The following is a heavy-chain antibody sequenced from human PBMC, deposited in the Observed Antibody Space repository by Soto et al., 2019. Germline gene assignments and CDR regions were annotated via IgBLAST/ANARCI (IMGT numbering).Heavy chain of an antibody. J-gene: IGHJ6*03. D-gene: IGHD4-17*01. V-gene: IGHV4-59*01. Sequence: SETLSLTCTVSGGSISSYYWSWIRQPPGKGLEWIGYIYYSGSTNYNPSLKSRVTISVDTSKNQFSLKLRSVTAADTAVYYCARDSMNHDYGDYYHSYMDVWGKGTTVTVSS. CDR1: GGSISSYY. CDR2: IYYSGST. CDR3: ARDSMNHDYGDYYHSYMDV.